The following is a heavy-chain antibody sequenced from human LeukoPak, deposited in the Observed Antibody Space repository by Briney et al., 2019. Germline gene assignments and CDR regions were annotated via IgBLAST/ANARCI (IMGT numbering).Heavy chain of an antibody. J-gene: IGHJ4*02. CDR2: ITSSSSYT. Sequence: GGSLRLSCVASGFTFSDYFMTWIRQAPGKGLEWVSYITSSSSYTNYADSVKGRFTISRDNAKNSLFLQMNSLRAEDTAVYYCASFSVGWGQGTLVTVSS. V-gene: IGHV3-11*03. D-gene: IGHD2-15*01. CDR1: GFTFSDYF. CDR3: ASFSVG.